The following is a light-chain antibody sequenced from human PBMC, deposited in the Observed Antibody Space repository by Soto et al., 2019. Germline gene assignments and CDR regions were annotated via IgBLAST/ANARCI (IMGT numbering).Light chain of an antibody. CDR1: SSDVGGYSY. J-gene: IGLJ1*01. Sequence: QSALTQPASVSGSPGQSITISCTGTSSDVGGYSYVSWYQQHPGKAPKLMIYEVNKRPSGVPDRFSGSKSGNTASLTVSGLQAEDEADYYCSSYAGSSNVFGTGTKVTVL. CDR2: EVN. V-gene: IGLV2-8*01. CDR3: SSYAGSSNV.